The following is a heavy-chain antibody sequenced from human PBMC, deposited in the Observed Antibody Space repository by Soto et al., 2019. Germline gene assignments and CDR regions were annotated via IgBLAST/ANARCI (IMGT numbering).Heavy chain of an antibody. V-gene: IGHV1-58*01. J-gene: IGHJ6*02. Sequence: ELVQSGPEAREPGTSVKVSCRASGFSFGDSAVQWVRQGRGQRLEWIGWIVVVNGNTNYAQKFEGRVTLTRDASTGTSHMELTSLSSEDTAVYFCAVTDLPFRPLTEPTENGMDVWGQGTTVTVSS. CDR3: AVTDLPFRPLTEPTENGMDV. CDR1: GFSFGDSA. D-gene: IGHD3-3*02. CDR2: IVVVNGNT.